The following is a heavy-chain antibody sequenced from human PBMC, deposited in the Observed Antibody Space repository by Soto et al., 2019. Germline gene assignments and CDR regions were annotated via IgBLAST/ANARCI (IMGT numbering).Heavy chain of an antibody. CDR3: ARDLAFWRGYPLDY. Sequence: ASVKVSCKASGYTFTDYYMHWVRQAPGQGLEWMGLINPNSGGTLYAQKFQDRVTMTRDTSISTAYMELNRLRSDDTAVYYCARDLAFWRGYPLDYWGQGTLVTVSS. J-gene: IGHJ4*02. D-gene: IGHD3-3*01. CDR1: GYTFTDYY. V-gene: IGHV1-2*02. CDR2: INPNSGGT.